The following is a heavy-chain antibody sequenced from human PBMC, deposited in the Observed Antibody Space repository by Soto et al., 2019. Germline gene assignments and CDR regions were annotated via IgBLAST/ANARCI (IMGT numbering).Heavy chain of an antibody. D-gene: IGHD3-22*01. J-gene: IGHJ4*02. V-gene: IGHV3-21*01. CDR3: ARDHQYYYDSSGPLPGPY. CDR2: ISSSSSYI. Sequence: GGSLRLSCAASGFTFSSYSMNWVRQAPGKGLEWVSSISSSSSYIYYADSVKGRFTISRDNAKNSLYLQMNSLRAEDTAVYYCARDHQYYYDSSGPLPGPYWGQGTLVTVSS. CDR1: GFTFSSYS.